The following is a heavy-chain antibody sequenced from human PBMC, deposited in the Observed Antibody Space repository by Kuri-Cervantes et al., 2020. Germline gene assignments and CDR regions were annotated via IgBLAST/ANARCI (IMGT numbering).Heavy chain of an antibody. J-gene: IGHJ3*02. D-gene: IGHD6-13*01. CDR3: ARVGSSWLFGAFDI. CDR1: GYTFTSYA. CDR2: INTNTGNP. V-gene: IGHV7-4-1*02. Sequence: ASVKVSCKASGYTFTSYAMNWVRQAPGQGLEWMGWINTNTGNPTYAQGFTGRFVFSLDTSVSTAYLQISSLKAEDTAVYDCARVGSSWLFGAFDIWGQGTMVTVSS.